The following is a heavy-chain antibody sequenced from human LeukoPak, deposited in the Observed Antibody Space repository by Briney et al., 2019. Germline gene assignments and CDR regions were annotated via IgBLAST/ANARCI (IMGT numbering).Heavy chain of an antibody. V-gene: IGHV4-39*07. CDR1: GGSISSSSYY. CDR3: ARDGAYWDSSGFDP. CDR2: IYYSGST. D-gene: IGHD6-25*01. J-gene: IGHJ5*02. Sequence: KTSETLSLTCTVSGGSISSSSYYWGWIRQPPGKGLEWIGSIYYSGSTYYNPSLKSRVTISVDTSKNQFSLKLSSVTAADTAVYYCARDGAYWDSSGFDPWGQGTLVTVSS.